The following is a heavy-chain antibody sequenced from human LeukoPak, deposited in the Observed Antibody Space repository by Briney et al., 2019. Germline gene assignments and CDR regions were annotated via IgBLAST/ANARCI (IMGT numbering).Heavy chain of an antibody. CDR3: AKDKAFLAGYFDY. J-gene: IGHJ4*02. Sequence: PGGSLRLSCAASGFTFSRHGMHWVRQAPGKGLEWVAFIRYDASDKYYADSVKGRFTISRDNSKNTLYLQMNNLRPEDTAVYYCAKDKAFLAGYFDYWGQENLVTVSS. V-gene: IGHV3-30*02. CDR2: IRYDASDK. CDR1: GFTFSRHG.